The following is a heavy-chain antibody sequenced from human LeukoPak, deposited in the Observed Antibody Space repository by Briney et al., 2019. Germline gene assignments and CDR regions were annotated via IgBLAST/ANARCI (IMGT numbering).Heavy chain of an antibody. Sequence: PSETLSLTCTVSGGSISSGSYYWSWIRQPAGKGLEWIGRIYTSGSTNYNPSLKSRVTISVDTSKNQFSLKLSSVTAADTAVYYCARDVLLAVPLKGTTDYFDYWGQGTLVTVSS. D-gene: IGHD3-9*01. J-gene: IGHJ4*02. V-gene: IGHV4-61*02. CDR2: IYTSGST. CDR3: ARDVLLAVPLKGTTDYFDY. CDR1: GGSISSGSYY.